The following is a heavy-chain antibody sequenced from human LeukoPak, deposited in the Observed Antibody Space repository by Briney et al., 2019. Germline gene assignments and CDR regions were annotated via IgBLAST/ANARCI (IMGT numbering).Heavy chain of an antibody. CDR3: ARDMGWLQPDNYFDY. Sequence: ASVKVSCKASGYTFTGYYMHWVRQAPGQGLELMGWINPNSGGTNYAQKFQGRVTMTRDTSISTAYMELSRLRSDDTAVYYCARDMGWLQPDNYFDYWGQGTLVTVSS. CDR2: INPNSGGT. D-gene: IGHD5-24*01. CDR1: GYTFTGYY. V-gene: IGHV1-2*02. J-gene: IGHJ4*02.